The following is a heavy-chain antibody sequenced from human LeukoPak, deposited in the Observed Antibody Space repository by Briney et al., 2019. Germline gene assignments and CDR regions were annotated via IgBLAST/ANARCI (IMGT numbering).Heavy chain of an antibody. Sequence: PSETLSLTCTVSGGSVYTSDYYWGWVRQPPGKGPEWIGDIFYTGKTNYNPSLKSRVSISIDTSKNQFSLKLTSVTAADTAAYYCARVFDSWGQGTLATVSS. CDR3: ARVFDS. CDR2: IFYTGKT. J-gene: IGHJ4*02. V-gene: IGHV4-39*07. CDR1: GGSVYTSDYY.